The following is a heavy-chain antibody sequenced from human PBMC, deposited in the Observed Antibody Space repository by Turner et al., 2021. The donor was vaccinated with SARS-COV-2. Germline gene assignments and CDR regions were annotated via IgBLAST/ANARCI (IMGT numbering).Heavy chain of an antibody. CDR3: ARDSDSSGLLPHFDY. J-gene: IGHJ4*02. Sequence: QVQLVESGGGVVQPGRSLRLSCAASGFTFSSYGMHWVRQAPGQGLEWVAVIWYDGSNKYYADSVKGRLTISRDNSKSTLYLQMNSLRAEDTAVYYCARDSDSSGLLPHFDYWGQGTLVTVSS. D-gene: IGHD3-22*01. V-gene: IGHV3-33*01. CDR2: IWYDGSNK. CDR1: GFTFSSYG.